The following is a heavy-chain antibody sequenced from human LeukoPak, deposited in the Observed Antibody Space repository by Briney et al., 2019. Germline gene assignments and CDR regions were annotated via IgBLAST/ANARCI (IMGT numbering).Heavy chain of an antibody. Sequence: PGGSLRLSCTASGFTFGDYAMSWVRQAPGKGLEWVGFIRSKAYGGTTEHAASVKGRFTISRDDSKSIAYLQMNSLKTEDTAVYYCTRVHYDILTGYIFDYWGQGTLVTVSS. D-gene: IGHD3-9*01. J-gene: IGHJ4*02. CDR3: TRVHYDILTGYIFDY. CDR1: GFTFGDYA. V-gene: IGHV3-49*04. CDR2: IRSKAYGGTT.